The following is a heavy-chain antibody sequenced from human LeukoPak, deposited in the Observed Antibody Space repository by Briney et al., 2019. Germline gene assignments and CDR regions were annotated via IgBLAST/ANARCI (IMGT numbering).Heavy chain of an antibody. Sequence: PGGSLRLSCAASGLTFSIHWMNWVRQAPGKGLECVANINQDGSDKYYVDSVKGRFTISRDNTKNSLYLQMNSLRAEDTAVYYCAKGVRITMVRGAFDIWGQGTMVTVSS. J-gene: IGHJ3*02. CDR2: INQDGSDK. V-gene: IGHV3-7*01. CDR3: AKGVRITMVRGAFDI. CDR1: GLTFSIHW. D-gene: IGHD3-10*01.